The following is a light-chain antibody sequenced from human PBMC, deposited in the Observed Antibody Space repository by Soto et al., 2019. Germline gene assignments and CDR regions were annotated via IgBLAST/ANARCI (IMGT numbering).Light chain of an antibody. Sequence: ALRQPASLSGSPGQSITLSCPGTSSDVGNYNLVSWYQQHPGKAPKLMIYDVSKRPSGVSNRFSGSESGNTASLTISGLQADDEADYYCCSYAGDSYVFGTGTKVTVL. J-gene: IGLJ1*01. CDR1: SSDVGNYNL. V-gene: IGLV2-23*02. CDR2: DVS. CDR3: CSYAGDSYV.